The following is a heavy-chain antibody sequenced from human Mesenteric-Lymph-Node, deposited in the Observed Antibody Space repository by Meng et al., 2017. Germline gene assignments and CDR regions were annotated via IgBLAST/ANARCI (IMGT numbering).Heavy chain of an antibody. CDR2: IRPGGSEI. J-gene: IGHJ6*02. CDR3: ATKAAPGYGMDV. Sequence: GGSLRLSCAASGFILTNFWLAWVRQAPGKGLEWVGNIRPGGSEINYVDSVRGRFTISRDNANNSLYLDMNILTTEDTAVYYCATKAAPGYGMDVWGQGTTVTVSS. V-gene: IGHV3-7*01. D-gene: IGHD6-13*01. CDR1: GFILTNFW.